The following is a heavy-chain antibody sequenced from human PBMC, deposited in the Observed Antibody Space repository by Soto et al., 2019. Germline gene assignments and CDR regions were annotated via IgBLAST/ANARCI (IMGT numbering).Heavy chain of an antibody. D-gene: IGHD6-13*01. J-gene: IGHJ6*02. CDR3: VRDQAYSSSWYDYYYGMDV. V-gene: IGHV3-30-3*01. Sequence: RRLSCAASGFTFSSYAMHWVRQAPGKGLEWVAVISYDGSNKYYADSVKGRFTISRDNSKNTLYLQMNSLRTEDTAVYYCVRDQAYSSSWYDYYYGMDVWGQGTRVTLSS. CDR1: GFTFSSYA. CDR2: ISYDGSNK.